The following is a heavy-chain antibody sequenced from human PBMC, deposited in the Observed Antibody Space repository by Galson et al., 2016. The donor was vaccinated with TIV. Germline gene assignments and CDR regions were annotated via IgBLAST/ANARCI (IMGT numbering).Heavy chain of an antibody. V-gene: IGHV1-3*01. CDR3: ARSDAISGYYYHFDY. Sequence: SVKVSCKASGYTFENYAIQWVRQAPGQRLEWMAWINVGNGDTKYSQKFQGTVTVTSDTSASTAYMKLSSLRAEDTAVHYCARSDAISGYYYHFDYWGHGTLVTVSS. J-gene: IGHJ4*01. D-gene: IGHD3-22*01. CDR1: GYTFENYA. CDR2: INVGNGDT.